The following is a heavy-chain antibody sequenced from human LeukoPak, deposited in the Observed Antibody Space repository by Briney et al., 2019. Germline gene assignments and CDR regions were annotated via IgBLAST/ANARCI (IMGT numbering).Heavy chain of an antibody. CDR2: IYSGGST. Sequence: GGSLRLSCAAPGFTFSSYSMNWVRQAPGKGLEWVSVIYSGGSTYYADSVKGRFTISRDNSKNTLYLQMNSLRAEDTAVYYCTRAEGYCSSTSCRGGWFDPWGQGTLVTVSS. D-gene: IGHD2-2*01. J-gene: IGHJ5*02. V-gene: IGHV3-53*01. CDR3: TRAEGYCSSTSCRGGWFDP. CDR1: GFTFSSYS.